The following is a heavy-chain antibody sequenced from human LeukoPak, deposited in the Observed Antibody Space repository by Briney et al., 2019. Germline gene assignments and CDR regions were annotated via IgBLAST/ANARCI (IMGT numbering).Heavy chain of an antibody. CDR2: INSDGSST. CDR1: GLTFSSYW. V-gene: IGHV3-74*01. CDR3: ARDPSPYSSGWYYLDY. J-gene: IGHJ4*02. D-gene: IGHD6-19*01. Sequence: PGGSLRLSCAPSGLTFSSYWMHWVRQAPGKGLVWVSRINSDGSSTRYADSVKGRFTISRDNAKNTLYLQMNSLRVEDTAVYYCARDPSPYSSGWYYLDYWGQGTLVTVSS.